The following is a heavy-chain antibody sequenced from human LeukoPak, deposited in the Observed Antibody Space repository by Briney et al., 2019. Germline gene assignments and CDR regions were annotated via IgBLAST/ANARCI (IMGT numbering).Heavy chain of an antibody. Sequence: SETLSLTCTVSGGSISSYYWSWTRQPPGKGLEWIGYIYYSGSTNYNPSLKSRVTISVDTSKNQFSLKLSSVTAADTAVYYCARATKLLWFGELLEKGSYYFDYWGQGALVTVSS. CDR1: GGSISSYY. CDR3: ARATKLLWFGELLEKGSYYFDY. V-gene: IGHV4-59*01. CDR2: IYYSGST. J-gene: IGHJ4*02. D-gene: IGHD3-10*01.